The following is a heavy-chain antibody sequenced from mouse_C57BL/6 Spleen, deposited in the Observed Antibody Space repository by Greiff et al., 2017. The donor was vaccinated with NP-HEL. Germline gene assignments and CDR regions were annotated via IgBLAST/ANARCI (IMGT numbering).Heavy chain of an antibody. CDR1: GYTFTSYW. CDR2: IDPSDSYT. J-gene: IGHJ2*01. CDR3: ARGGPYFDY. V-gene: IGHV1-69*01. Sequence: QVQQQQPGAELVMPGASVKLSCTASGYTFTSYWMHWVKQRPGQGLEWIGEIDPSDSYTNYNQKFQGKSTLTVDKSSSTAYMQLSSLTSEDTAVYYCARGGPYFDYWGQGTTLTVSS.